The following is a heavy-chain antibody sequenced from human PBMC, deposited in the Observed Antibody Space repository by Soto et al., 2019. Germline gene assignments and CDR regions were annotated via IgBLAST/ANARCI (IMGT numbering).Heavy chain of an antibody. V-gene: IGHV3-48*01. CDR2: ISSSSSTI. D-gene: IGHD1-26*01. CDR3: AREEELLNWFDP. J-gene: IGHJ5*02. Sequence: EVQLVESGGGLVQPGGSLRLSCAASGFTFSSYSMNWVRQAPGKGLEWVSYISSSSSTIYYADSVKGRFTISRDNAKNSLYLQMNSLRAEDTAVYYCAREEELLNWFDPGAREPWSPSPQ. CDR1: GFTFSSYS.